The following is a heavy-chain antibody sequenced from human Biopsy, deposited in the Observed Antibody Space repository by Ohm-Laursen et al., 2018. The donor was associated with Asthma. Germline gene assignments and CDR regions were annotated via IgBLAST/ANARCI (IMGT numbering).Heavy chain of an antibody. D-gene: IGHD3-3*01. Sequence: PSETLSLTCTVSGGSISSSSYYWGWIRQPPGKGLEWIGSIYYSGSTYYNPSLKSRVTISVDTSKNRFSLKLSSVTAADTAVYYCARFTASITIFGVVNNWFDPWGQGTLVTVSS. CDR2: IYYSGST. CDR3: ARFTASITIFGVVNNWFDP. V-gene: IGHV4-39*01. J-gene: IGHJ5*02. CDR1: GGSISSSSYY.